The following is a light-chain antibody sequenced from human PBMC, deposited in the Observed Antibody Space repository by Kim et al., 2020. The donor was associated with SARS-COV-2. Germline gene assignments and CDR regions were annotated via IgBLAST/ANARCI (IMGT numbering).Light chain of an antibody. Sequence: QSVLTQPPSASGSPGQSVTISCTGASSDVGGHNFVSWYQQRPGEAPKLIIYEVSKRPSGVPDRFSGSKSGNTASLTVSGLQTEDEADYYCTSYAGIDNLGVFGGGTQLTVL. CDR2: EVS. V-gene: IGLV2-8*01. J-gene: IGLJ2*01. CDR1: SSDVGGHNF. CDR3: TSYAGIDNLGV.